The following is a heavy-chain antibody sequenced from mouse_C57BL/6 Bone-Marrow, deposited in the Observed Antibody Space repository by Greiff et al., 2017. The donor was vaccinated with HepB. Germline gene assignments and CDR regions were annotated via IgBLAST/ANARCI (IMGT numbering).Heavy chain of an antibody. CDR2: IDPSDSYT. D-gene: IGHD1-1*01. CDR3: ARRSFYYYGSGDY. V-gene: IGHV1-59*01. CDR1: GYTFTSYW. J-gene: IGHJ2*01. Sequence: QVQLQQSGAELVRPGTSVKLSCKASGYTFTSYWMHWVKQRPGQGLEWTGVIDPSDSYTNYNQKFKGKATLTVDTSSSTAYMQLSSLTSEDSAVYYCARRSFYYYGSGDYWGQGTTLTVSS.